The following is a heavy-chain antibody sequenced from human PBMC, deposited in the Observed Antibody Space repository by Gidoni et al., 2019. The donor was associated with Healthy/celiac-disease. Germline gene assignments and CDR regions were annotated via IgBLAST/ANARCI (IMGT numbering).Heavy chain of an antibody. CDR3: ARDTGYGGNSRFGFDY. CDR2: IIPIFGTA. J-gene: IGHJ4*02. V-gene: IGHV1-69*01. Sequence: SMKVSCKASGGTFSSYAISWVRQAPGPGLEWMGGIIPIFGTANYAQKFQGRVTITADESTSTAYMELSSLRSEDTAVYYCARDTGYGGNSRFGFDYWGQGTLVTVSS. D-gene: IGHD3-10*01. CDR1: GGTFSSYA.